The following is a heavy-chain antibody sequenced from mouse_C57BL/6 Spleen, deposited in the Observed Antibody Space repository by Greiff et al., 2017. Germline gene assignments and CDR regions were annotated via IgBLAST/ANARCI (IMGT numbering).Heavy chain of an antibody. J-gene: IGHJ4*01. CDR2: IHPNSGST. V-gene: IGHV1-64*01. CDR3: ATIYYGNLYAMDY. CDR1: GYTFTSYW. Sequence: QVQLQQSGAELVKPGASVKLSCKASGYTFTSYWMHWVKQRPGQGLEWIGMIHPNSGSTNYNEKFKSKATLTVDKSSSTAYMQLSSLTSEDSAVYYCATIYYGNLYAMDYWGQGTSVTVSS. D-gene: IGHD2-1*01.